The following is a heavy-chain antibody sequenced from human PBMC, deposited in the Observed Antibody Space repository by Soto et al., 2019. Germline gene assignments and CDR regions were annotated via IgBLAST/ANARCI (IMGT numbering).Heavy chain of an antibody. CDR2: IYYTGST. CDR3: ARLFGDYVGWFDP. Sequence: QVQLQESGPGLVKPSQTLSLTCTVSGGSITSGPYYWSWIRQHPGKGLEWIGYIYYTGSTYSNPSLERRITMSVDTSKNQFSLKLSSVTAADTAVYYCARLFGDYVGWFDPWGQGTLVTVSS. CDR1: GGSITSGPYY. J-gene: IGHJ5*02. D-gene: IGHD4-17*01. V-gene: IGHV4-31*03.